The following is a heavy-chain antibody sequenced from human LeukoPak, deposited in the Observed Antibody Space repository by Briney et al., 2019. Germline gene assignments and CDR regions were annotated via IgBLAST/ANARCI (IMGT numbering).Heavy chain of an antibody. CDR1: GFTFSNYW. CDR3: AKDRFSGGDYYDY. J-gene: IGHJ4*02. CDR2: INSDGINT. V-gene: IGHV3-74*01. Sequence: PGGSLRLSCAASGFTFSNYWMHWVRQAPGKGLVWVSRINSDGINTSYADSVKGRFTISRDNSKNTLYLQMNSLRAEDTAVYYCAKDRFSGGDYYDYWGQGTLVTVSS. D-gene: IGHD2/OR15-2a*01.